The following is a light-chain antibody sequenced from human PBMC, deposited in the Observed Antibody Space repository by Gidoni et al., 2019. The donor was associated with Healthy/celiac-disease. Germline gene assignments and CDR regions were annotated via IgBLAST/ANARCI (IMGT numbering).Light chain of an antibody. J-gene: IGKJ4*01. CDR1: QGISSY. CDR2: AAS. Sequence: AIPMTQTPSSFSASPGDRVTITCRGRQGISSYLAWYQQKPGKAPKLLIYAASTLQSGVPSRFSGSGSGADFTTTISCLQYEDVATYYCQQYYSYPLTFGRGTKVEIK. CDR3: QQYYSYPLT. V-gene: IGKV1-8*01.